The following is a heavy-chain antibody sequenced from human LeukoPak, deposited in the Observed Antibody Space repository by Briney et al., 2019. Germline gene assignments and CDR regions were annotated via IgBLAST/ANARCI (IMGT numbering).Heavy chain of an antibody. CDR2: IWYDGSNY. CDR3: ARDGRALLRDFDY. Sequence: GGSLGLSCAASGFTFSSYVIHWVRKATGKGLEWVAGIWYDGSNYYYADSVKGRFTISRDNSKNTLYLQMNSLRAEDTGVYYCARDGRALLRDFDYWGQGTLVTVSS. J-gene: IGHJ4*02. CDR1: GFTFSSYV. V-gene: IGHV3-33*08. D-gene: IGHD1-26*01.